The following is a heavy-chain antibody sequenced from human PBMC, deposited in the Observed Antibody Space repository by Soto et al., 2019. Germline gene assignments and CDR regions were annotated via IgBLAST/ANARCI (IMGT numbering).Heavy chain of an antibody. CDR3: ARLGGAGSYLLSDGMDV. CDR1: GYSFTSYW. CDR2: IYPGDSDT. J-gene: IGHJ6*02. Sequence: GESLKISCKGSGYSFTSYWIGWVRQMPGKGLEWMGIIYPGDSDTRYSPSFQGQVTISADKSVSTAYLQWSSLKASDTAMYYCARLGGAGSYLLSDGMDVWGQGTTVTVAS. D-gene: IGHD3-10*01. V-gene: IGHV5-51*01.